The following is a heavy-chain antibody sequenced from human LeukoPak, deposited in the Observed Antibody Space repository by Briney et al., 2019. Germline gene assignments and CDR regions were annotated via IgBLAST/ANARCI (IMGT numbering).Heavy chain of an antibody. CDR1: GYTFTGYY. D-gene: IGHD1-1*01. J-gene: IGHJ5*02. V-gene: IGHV1-2*02. Sequence: ASVKVSCKASGYTFTGYYMHWVRQAPGQGLGWMGWINPNSGGTNYAQKFQGRVTMTRDTSISTAYMELSRLRSDDTAVYYCARETSTGTTGTTQALDPWGQGTLVTVSS. CDR2: INPNSGGT. CDR3: ARETSTGTTGTTQALDP.